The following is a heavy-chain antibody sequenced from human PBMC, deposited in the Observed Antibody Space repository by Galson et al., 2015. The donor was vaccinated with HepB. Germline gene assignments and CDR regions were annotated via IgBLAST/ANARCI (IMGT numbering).Heavy chain of an antibody. Sequence: SLRLSCAASGFTFSGSAIHWVRQTSGKGLEWVGRIGSKANNYATAYAASVKGRFTISRGDSKNMAYLHMRSLKTDDTAVYYCVRSGDFSGYSGKWGQGTLVTVSS. V-gene: IGHV3-73*01. CDR3: VRSGDFSGYSGK. D-gene: IGHD1-26*01. CDR1: GFTFSGSA. J-gene: IGHJ4*02. CDR2: IGSKANNYAT.